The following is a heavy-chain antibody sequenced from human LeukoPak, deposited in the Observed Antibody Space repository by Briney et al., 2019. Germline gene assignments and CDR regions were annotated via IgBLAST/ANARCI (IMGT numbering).Heavy chain of an antibody. Sequence: PSETLSLTCTVSGGSISSYYWSWIRQPPGKGLEWIGYIYTSGSTNYNPSLKSRVTISVDTSKNQFSLKLSSVTAADTAVYYCARHVRRISGYMDVWGKGTTSPSP. D-gene: IGHD6-25*01. V-gene: IGHV4-4*09. J-gene: IGHJ6*03. CDR3: ARHVRRISGYMDV. CDR2: IYTSGST. CDR1: GGSISSYY.